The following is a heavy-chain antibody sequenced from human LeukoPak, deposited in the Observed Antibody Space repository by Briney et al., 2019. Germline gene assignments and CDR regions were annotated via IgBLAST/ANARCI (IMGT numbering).Heavy chain of an antibody. J-gene: IGHJ4*02. D-gene: IGHD3-22*01. V-gene: IGHV3-53*01. Sequence: GGSLRLSCAASGFTFSSNWMHWVRQGPGKGLVWVSVIYSGGSTYYADSVKGRFTISRDNSKNTLYLQMNSLRAEDTAVYYCARDIAYDSSGYYSPHFDYWGQGTLVTVSS. CDR2: IYSGGST. CDR3: ARDIAYDSSGYYSPHFDY. CDR1: GFTFSSNW.